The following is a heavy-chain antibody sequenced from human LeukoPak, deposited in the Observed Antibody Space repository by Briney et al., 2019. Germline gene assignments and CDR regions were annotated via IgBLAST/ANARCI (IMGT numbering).Heavy chain of an antibody. J-gene: IGHJ4*02. CDR2: ISGSGGST. V-gene: IGHV3-23*01. D-gene: IGHD5-18*01. CDR1: GFTFSSYA. CDR3: AKDRRGYSYGYDFDY. Sequence: GGSLRLSCAASGFTFSSYAMSWVRQAPGKGLEWVPAISGSGGSTYCADSVKGRSTISRDNSKNTLYLQMNSLRAEDTAVYYCAKDRRGYSYGYDFDYWGQGTLVTVSS.